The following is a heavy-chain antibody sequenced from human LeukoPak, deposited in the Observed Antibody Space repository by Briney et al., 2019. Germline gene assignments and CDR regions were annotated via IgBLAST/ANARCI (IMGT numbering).Heavy chain of an antibody. CDR1: GGSISSSSYY. CDR3: ARKRGYILDY. Sequence: SETLSLTCTVSGGSISSSSYYWGWIRQPPGKGLEWIGYIYHSGSTYYNPSLKSRVTISVDRSKNQFSLKLSSVTAADTAVYYCARKRGYILDYWGQGTLVTVSS. CDR2: IYHSGST. D-gene: IGHD5-12*01. J-gene: IGHJ4*02. V-gene: IGHV4-39*07.